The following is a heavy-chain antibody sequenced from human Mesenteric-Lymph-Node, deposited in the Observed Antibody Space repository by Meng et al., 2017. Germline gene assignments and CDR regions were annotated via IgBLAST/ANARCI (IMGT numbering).Heavy chain of an antibody. Sequence: GGSLRLSCKGSGYSFTSYWIGWVRQMPGKGLEWMGIIYPGDSDTRYSPSFQGQVTISADKSISTAYLQWSSLKASGTAMYYCARHGPGYCSGGSCYYFDYWGQGTRVTGSS. CDR3: ARHGPGYCSGGSCYYFDY. CDR2: IYPGDSDT. CDR1: GYSFTSYW. J-gene: IGHJ4*02. V-gene: IGHV5-51*01. D-gene: IGHD2-15*01.